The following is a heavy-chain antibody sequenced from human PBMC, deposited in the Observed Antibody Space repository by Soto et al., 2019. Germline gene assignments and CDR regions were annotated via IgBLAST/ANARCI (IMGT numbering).Heavy chain of an antibody. CDR1: GYSFTDYH. D-gene: IGHD2-8*01. CDR3: ARGDSTDCSNGVCSFFYNHDMDV. Sequence: ASVKVSCKASGYSFTDYHIHWVRQAPGQGLEWLGRINPKSGGTSTAQKFQGWVTVTTDTSISTASMELTRLTSDDTAIYYCARGDSTDCSNGVCSFFYNHDMDVWGQGTTVTVSS. J-gene: IGHJ6*02. CDR2: INPKSGGT. V-gene: IGHV1-2*04.